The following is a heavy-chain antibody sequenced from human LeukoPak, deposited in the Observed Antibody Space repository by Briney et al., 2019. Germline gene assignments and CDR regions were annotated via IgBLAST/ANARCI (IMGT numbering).Heavy chain of an antibody. J-gene: IGHJ4*02. Sequence: GASVKVSCKAASYISWVRQAPGQGLEWMGWISAYNGNTNYAQKLQGRVTMTTDTSTSTAYMELRSLRSDDTAVYYCARLFRSLYSSGWEIDYWGQGTLVTVSS. D-gene: IGHD6-19*01. CDR2: ISAYNGNT. CDR3: ARLFRSLYSSGWEIDY. CDR1: ASY. V-gene: IGHV1-18*04.